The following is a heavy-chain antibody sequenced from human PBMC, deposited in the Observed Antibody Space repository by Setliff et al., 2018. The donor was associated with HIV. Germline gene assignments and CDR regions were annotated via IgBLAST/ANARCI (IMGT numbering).Heavy chain of an antibody. CDR3: ARVQMAYAAFDV. D-gene: IGHD4-17*01. CDR2: IYFTGSS. CDR1: GGSISTYY. J-gene: IGHJ3*01. Sequence: PSETLSLTCTVSGGSISTYYWSWIRQPPGKGLEWIGSIYFTGSSDHNPSLKSRVTLSVDTSKHQFSLKLSSVTAADTAVYYCARVQMAYAAFDVWGQGTMVTVSS. V-gene: IGHV4-59*01.